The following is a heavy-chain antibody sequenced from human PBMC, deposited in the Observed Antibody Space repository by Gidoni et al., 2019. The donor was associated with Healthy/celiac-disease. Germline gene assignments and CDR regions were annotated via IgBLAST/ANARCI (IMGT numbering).Heavy chain of an antibody. D-gene: IGHD6-13*01. CDR1: GFTFSSYW. CDR3: ARDRGSSWYYGAFDI. J-gene: IGHJ3*02. V-gene: IGHV3-74*01. Sequence: EVQLVESGGGLVQPGVSLRLSCAASGFTFSSYWMHWVRQAPGKGLVWVSRINSDGSSTSYADSVKGRFTISRDNAKNTLYLQMNSLRAEDTAVYYCARDRGSSWYYGAFDIWGQGTMVTVSS. CDR2: INSDGSST.